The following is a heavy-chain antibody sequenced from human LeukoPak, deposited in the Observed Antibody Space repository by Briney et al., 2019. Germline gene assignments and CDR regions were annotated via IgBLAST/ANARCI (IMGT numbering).Heavy chain of an antibody. CDR2: IWYDGSNK. CDR1: GFTFSSYG. J-gene: IGHJ3*02. V-gene: IGHV3-33*01. Sequence: GGSLRLSCAASGFTFSSYGMHWVRQAPGKGLEWVAVIWYDGSNKYYADSVKGRFTISRDNSKNTLYLQMNSLRAEDTAVYYCARGGSGGDDAFDIWGQGTVVTVSS. CDR3: ARGGSGGDDAFDI. D-gene: IGHD4-17*01.